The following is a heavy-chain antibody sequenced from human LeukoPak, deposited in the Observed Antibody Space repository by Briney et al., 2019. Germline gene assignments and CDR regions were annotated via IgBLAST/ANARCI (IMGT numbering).Heavy chain of an antibody. V-gene: IGHV1-2*02. CDR1: GYIFTGYY. D-gene: IGHD1-26*01. CDR2: INPNSGGT. CDR3: ARHPYSGSYHFDY. Sequence: GASVKVSCKASGYIFTGYYMQWVRQAPGQRVEWMGWINPNSGGTNSTQKFQGRVTMTRDTSISTAYMELSRLTSDDTAVYYCARHPYSGSYHFDYWGQGTLVTVSS. J-gene: IGHJ4*02.